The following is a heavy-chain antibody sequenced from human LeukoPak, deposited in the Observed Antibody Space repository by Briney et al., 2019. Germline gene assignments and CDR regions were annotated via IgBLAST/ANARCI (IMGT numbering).Heavy chain of an antibody. D-gene: IGHD4/OR15-4a*01. V-gene: IGHV4-59*08. CDR3: ARRSMVRTVGYYYGMDV. CDR2: IYYSGST. Sequence: SETLSLTCTVSGGSISSDYWSWIRQPPGKGLEWIADIYYSGSTNYSPSLKSRATISVDTSKKQFSLKLSSVTAADTAVYYCARRSMVRTVGYYYGMDVWGQGTTVTVSS. J-gene: IGHJ6*02. CDR1: GGSISSDY.